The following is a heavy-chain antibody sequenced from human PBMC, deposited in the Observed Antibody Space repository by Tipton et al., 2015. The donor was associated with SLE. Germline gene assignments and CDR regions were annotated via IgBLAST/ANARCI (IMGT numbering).Heavy chain of an antibody. CDR2: INHSGSI. Sequence: TLSLTCAVYGGSFSGYYWSWIRQPPGKGLEWIGEINHSGSINYNPSLKSRVTISVDTSKNQFSLKLSSVTAADTAVYYCARGRAAAAGPTYFDYWGQGTLVTVSS. CDR3: ARGRAAAAGPTYFDY. J-gene: IGHJ4*02. V-gene: IGHV4-34*01. CDR1: GGSFSGYY. D-gene: IGHD6-13*01.